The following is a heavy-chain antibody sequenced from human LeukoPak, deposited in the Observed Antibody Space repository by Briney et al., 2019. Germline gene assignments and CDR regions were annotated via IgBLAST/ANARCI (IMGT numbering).Heavy chain of an antibody. CDR1: GFTFSSYG. V-gene: IGHV3-30*18. Sequence: GGSLRLSCAASGFTFSSYGMHWVRQAPGKGLEWVAVISYDGSNKYYADSVKGRFTISRDNSKNTLYLQMNSLRAEDTAVYYCANFGYSSGWYYYYYGMDVWGQGTTVTVSS. J-gene: IGHJ6*02. D-gene: IGHD6-19*01. CDR2: ISYDGSNK. CDR3: ANFGYSSGWYYYYYGMDV.